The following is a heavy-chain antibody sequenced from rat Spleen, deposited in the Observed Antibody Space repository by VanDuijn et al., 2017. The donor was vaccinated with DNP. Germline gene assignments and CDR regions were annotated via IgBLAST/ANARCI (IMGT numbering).Heavy chain of an antibody. V-gene: IGHV5-25*01. CDR2: ISTGGGNT. CDR1: GFTFSNYY. D-gene: IGHD4-1*01. J-gene: IGHJ4*01. CDR3: AKDRTGGFAMDA. Sequence: EVQLVESGGGLVQPGRSLKLSCVASGFTFSNYYMAWVRQAPTKGLEWVAAISTGGGNTYYRDSVTGRFTVSRNNAQNTVCLQMNSLRSEDTATYYCAKDRTGGFAMDAWGQGTSVTVSS.